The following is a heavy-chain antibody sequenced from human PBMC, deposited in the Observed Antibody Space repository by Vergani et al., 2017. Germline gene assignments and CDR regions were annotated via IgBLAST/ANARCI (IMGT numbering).Heavy chain of an antibody. Sequence: QVQLQESGPGLVKPSETLSLTCTVSGGSLSSYYWSWIRQPPGKGLEWIGYIYYSGSTNYNPSLKSRVTISVDTSKNQFSLKLSSVTAADTAVYYCARVGVANRNRAVDYWGQGTLVTVSS. V-gene: IGHV4-59*01. CDR3: ARVGVANRNRAVDY. J-gene: IGHJ4*02. CDR1: GGSLSSYY. D-gene: IGHD3-10*01. CDR2: IYYSGST.